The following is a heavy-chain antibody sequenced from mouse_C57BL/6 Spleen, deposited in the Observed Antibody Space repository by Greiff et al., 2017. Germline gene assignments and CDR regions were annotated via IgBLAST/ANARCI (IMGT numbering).Heavy chain of an antibody. D-gene: IGHD1-1*01. CDR1: GFNIKDDY. J-gene: IGHJ1*03. V-gene: IGHV14-4*01. CDR3: TTSMDYGSSHWYFDV. Sequence: DVQLQESGAELVRPGASVKLSCTASGFNIKDDYMHWVKQRPEQGLEWIGWIDPENGDTEYASKFQGKATITADTSSNTAYLQLSSLTSEDTAVYYCTTSMDYGSSHWYFDVWGTGTTVTVSS. CDR2: IDPENGDT.